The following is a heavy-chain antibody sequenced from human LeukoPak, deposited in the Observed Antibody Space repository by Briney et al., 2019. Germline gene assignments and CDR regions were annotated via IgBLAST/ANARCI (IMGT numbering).Heavy chain of an antibody. J-gene: IGHJ4*02. CDR1: GFTFSSYW. D-gene: IGHD4-17*01. CDR3: ARGKSNYGDYVDY. Sequence: GGSLRLSCAASGFTFSSYWMSWVRQAPGKGLEWVANIKQDGSEKYYVDSVKGRFTISRDHAKNSLYLQMNSLRAEDTAVYYCARGKSNYGDYVDYWGQGILVTVSS. V-gene: IGHV3-7*01. CDR2: IKQDGSEK.